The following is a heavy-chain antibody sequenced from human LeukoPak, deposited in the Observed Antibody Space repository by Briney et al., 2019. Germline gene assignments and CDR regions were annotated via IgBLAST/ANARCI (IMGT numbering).Heavy chain of an antibody. V-gene: IGHV5-51*01. Sequence: GESLKISCKASGYSFTTSWTGWVRQMPGKGLEWTGVIYPGDSDTIYSPSFQGQVTISADKSISTAYLQWSSLKASDTAMYYCARSSDYVFDYWGQGTLVTVSS. CDR2: IYPGDSDT. CDR1: GYSFTTSW. D-gene: IGHD4-17*01. J-gene: IGHJ4*02. CDR3: ARSSDYVFDY.